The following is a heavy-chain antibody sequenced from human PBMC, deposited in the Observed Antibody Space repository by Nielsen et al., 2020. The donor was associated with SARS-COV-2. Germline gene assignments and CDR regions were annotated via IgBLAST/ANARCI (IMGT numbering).Heavy chain of an antibody. V-gene: IGHV3-9*01. CDR1: GFTFDDYA. J-gene: IGHJ4*02. Sequence: GGSLRLSCAASGFTFDDYAMHWVRQAPGKGLEWVSGISWNSGSIGYADSVKGRFTISRDNSNNTLFLQMDSLTADDTAVYFCARLSNFWSGYNDYWGQGTLVIVSS. D-gene: IGHD3-3*01. CDR2: ISWNSGSI. CDR3: ARLSNFWSGYNDY.